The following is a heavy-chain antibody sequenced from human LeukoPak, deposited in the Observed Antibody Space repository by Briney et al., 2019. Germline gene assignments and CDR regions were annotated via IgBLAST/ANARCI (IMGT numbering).Heavy chain of an antibody. J-gene: IGHJ4*02. Sequence: SETLSLTCTVSGGSINSGGYYWSWIRQHPGKGLEWIGYIYYSGRNDYNPSLKSRVTISVATSKNQFSLKLSSVTAADTAVYYCARSYAGTSIIDFWGQGTLVTVSS. CDR1: GGSINSGGYY. CDR2: IYYSGRN. D-gene: IGHD4-23*01. CDR3: ARSYAGTSIIDF. V-gene: IGHV4-31*03.